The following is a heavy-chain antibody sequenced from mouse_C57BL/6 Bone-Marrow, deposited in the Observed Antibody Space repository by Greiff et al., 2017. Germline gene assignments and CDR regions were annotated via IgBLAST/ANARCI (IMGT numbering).Heavy chain of an antibody. Sequence: EVQLVESGAELVRPGASVKLSCTASGFNFKDDYMHWVKQRPEQSLEWIGCIDPDNGDTDYASKFQGKATITADTSSNTAYLQLSSLTSEDAAVYYCCTWDGYGYFDVWGTGTTVTVSS. CDR3: CTWDGYGYFDV. J-gene: IGHJ1*03. D-gene: IGHD2-3*01. V-gene: IGHV14-4*01. CDR1: GFNFKDDY. CDR2: IDPDNGDT.